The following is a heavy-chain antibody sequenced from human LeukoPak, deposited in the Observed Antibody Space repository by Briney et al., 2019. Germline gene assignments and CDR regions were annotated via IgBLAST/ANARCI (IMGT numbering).Heavy chain of an antibody. D-gene: IGHD1-26*01. Sequence: PGGSLRLSCAASGFTFSSYAVSWVRQAPGKGLEWVSAISGSGGSTYYADSVKGRFTISRDDSRNTLYLQMNSLRAEDTAVYYCTKPCRNGSYWSAFDYWGQGTLVTVSS. CDR1: GFTFSSYA. CDR3: TKPCRNGSYWSAFDY. CDR2: ISGSGGST. J-gene: IGHJ4*02. V-gene: IGHV3-23*01.